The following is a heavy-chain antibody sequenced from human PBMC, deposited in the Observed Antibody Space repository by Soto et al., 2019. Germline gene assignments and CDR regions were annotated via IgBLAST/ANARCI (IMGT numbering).Heavy chain of an antibody. J-gene: IGHJ4*02. CDR3: ARGRYEGY. CDR2: ISAHNGNT. D-gene: IGHD1-1*01. V-gene: IGHV1-18*01. CDR1: GYAFTTYG. Sequence: QVHLVQSGAEVKKPGASVKVSCKGSGYAFTTYGITWVRQAPRQGLEWMGWISAHNGNTNYAQKLQGRVTVTRETSTITAYMELRSLRSDDTAVYYCARGRYEGYWGQGSLVTVSS.